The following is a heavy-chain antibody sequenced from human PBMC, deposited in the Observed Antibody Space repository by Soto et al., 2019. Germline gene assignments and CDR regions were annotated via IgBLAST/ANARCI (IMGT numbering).Heavy chain of an antibody. CDR1: GHSVSSNSAA. Sequence: SQTLSLTCAISGHSVSSNSAAWNWIRQSPSRGLEWLGRTYYRSKWYNDYAVSVKSRITINPDTSKKQFSLQLNPVTPEDTAVYYCAREIRGPTYYYDSSGYDYSYGMDVWGQGTTVTV. V-gene: IGHV6-1*01. CDR2: TYYRSKWYN. J-gene: IGHJ6*02. D-gene: IGHD3-22*01. CDR3: AREIRGPTYYYDSSGYDYSYGMDV.